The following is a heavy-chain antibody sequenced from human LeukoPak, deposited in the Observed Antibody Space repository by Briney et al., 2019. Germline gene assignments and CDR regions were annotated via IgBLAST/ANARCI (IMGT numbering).Heavy chain of an antibody. CDR1: GGSFSGYY. V-gene: IGHV4-34*01. D-gene: IGHD6-19*01. CDR2: INHSGST. CDR3: TCNSSGWYGDNWFDP. Sequence: SETLSLTCAVYGGSFSGYYWSWIRQPPGKGLEWIGEINHSGSTNYNPSLKSRVTISVDTSKDQFSLKLSSVTAADTAVYYSTCNSSGWYGDNWFDPWGQGTLVTVSS. J-gene: IGHJ5*02.